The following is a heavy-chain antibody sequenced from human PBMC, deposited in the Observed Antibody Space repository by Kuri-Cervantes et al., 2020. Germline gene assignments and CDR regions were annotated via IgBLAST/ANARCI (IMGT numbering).Heavy chain of an antibody. Sequence: GGSLRLSCAASGFTFDDSAMHRVRQAPGKGLVWVSRISRDRRSTSYADSVKGRFTISRDNATNTLYLHMNSLRAEDTDVYSCTRGRDGNYGYFDNWGQGTLVTVSS. CDR2: ISRDRRST. CDR1: GFTFDDSA. CDR3: TRGRDGNYGYFDN. D-gene: IGHD1-7*01. J-gene: IGHJ4*02. V-gene: IGHV3-74*01.